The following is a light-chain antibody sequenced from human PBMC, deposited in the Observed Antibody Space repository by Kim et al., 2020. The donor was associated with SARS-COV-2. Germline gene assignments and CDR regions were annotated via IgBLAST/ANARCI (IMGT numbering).Light chain of an antibody. V-gene: IGLV3-21*04. J-gene: IGLJ1*01. CDR1: NIESKS. Sequence: PGKTASITCGGNNIESKSVHWYQQKPGQAPGLVIYYDSDRPSGIPERFSGSNSGNTATLTISRVEAGDDADYYCQVWDSSSEFYVFGTGTKVTVL. CDR2: YDS. CDR3: QVWDSSSEFYV.